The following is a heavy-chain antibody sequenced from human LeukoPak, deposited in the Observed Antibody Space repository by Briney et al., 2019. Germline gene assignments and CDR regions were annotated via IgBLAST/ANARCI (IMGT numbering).Heavy chain of an antibody. V-gene: IGHV3-23*01. CDR3: AREEGGRLGIDYYFDY. D-gene: IGHD3-16*01. J-gene: IGHJ4*02. CDR1: GFTFGSFS. Sequence: GGSLRLSCAASGFTFGSFSMSWVRQAPGKGLEWVSVISGSGETTFYADSVRGRFTISRDNSKSTLYLQMTSLRAEDTAVYYCAREEGGRLGIDYYFDYWGQGTLVTVSS. CDR2: ISGSGETT.